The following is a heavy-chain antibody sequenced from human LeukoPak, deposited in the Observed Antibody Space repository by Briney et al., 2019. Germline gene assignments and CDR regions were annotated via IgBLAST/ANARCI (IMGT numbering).Heavy chain of an antibody. CDR2: IYPRDGST. J-gene: IGHJ4*02. CDR3: ARDQEGFDY. CDR1: GYTLTELS. V-gene: IGHV1-46*01. Sequence: ASVKVSCKVSGYTLTELSMHWVRQAPGQGLEWMGMIYPRDGSTSYAQNFQGRVTVTRDTSTTTVHMELRGLRSEDTAVYYRARDQEGFDYWGQGTVVTVSS.